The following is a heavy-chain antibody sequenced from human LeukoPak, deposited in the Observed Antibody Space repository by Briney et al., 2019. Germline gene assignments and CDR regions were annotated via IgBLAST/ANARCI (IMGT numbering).Heavy chain of an antibody. CDR3: ARGVRGETSFDY. CDR1: GYTFTGYY. V-gene: IGHV1-2*04. J-gene: IGHJ4*02. Sequence: ASVTVSYKASGYTFTGYYMHWVRQAPGQGREWMGWINPNSGGTNYAQKFQGWVTMTRDTSISTAYMELSRLRSDDTAVYYCARGVRGETSFDYWGQGTLVTVSS. D-gene: IGHD4-17*01. CDR2: INPNSGGT.